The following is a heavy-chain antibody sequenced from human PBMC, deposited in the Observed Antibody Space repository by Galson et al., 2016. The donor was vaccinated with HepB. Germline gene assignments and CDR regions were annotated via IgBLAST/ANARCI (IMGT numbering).Heavy chain of an antibody. D-gene: IGHD3-16*02. V-gene: IGHV1-3*04. CDR1: GYTFTTYA. J-gene: IGHJ4*02. CDR3: GRSLLWGTNRYEVDF. Sequence: SVKVSCKASGYTFTTYAIHWVRQAPGQSLEWMGWMNTASGSTTYSQTFQDRITITRDTSASTAYMELSSLRSEDTALYFCGRSLLWGTNRYEVDFWGQGTLVTVSS. CDR2: MNTASGST.